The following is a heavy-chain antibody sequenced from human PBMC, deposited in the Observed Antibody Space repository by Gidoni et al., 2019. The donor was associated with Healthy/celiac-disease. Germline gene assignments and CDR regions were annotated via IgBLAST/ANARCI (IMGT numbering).Heavy chain of an antibody. Sequence: QVQLVQAGAEVKKPGASVKVSCKASGSTFTSYYMHWVRQAPGQGIEWMGIINPSGGSTSYEQKFQGRVTMTRDTSTSPVYMELSSLRSEDTAVYYCARVGYGGYGGGPFWDYWGQGTLVTVSS. V-gene: IGHV1-46*01. CDR3: ARVGYGGYGGGPFWDY. D-gene: IGHD5-12*01. J-gene: IGHJ4*02. CDR1: GSTFTSYY. CDR2: INPSGGST.